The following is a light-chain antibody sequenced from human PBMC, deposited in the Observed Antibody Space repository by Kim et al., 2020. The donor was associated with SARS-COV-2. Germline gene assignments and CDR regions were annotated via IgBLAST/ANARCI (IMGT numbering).Light chain of an antibody. Sequence: GQSGTSSVPGSRSDIEYSFVTWEQQLPGAAPKLLIYDNDKRLSGIPDRFSGSKSGTSATLGITGLQTGDEADYYCATWDSRLTTWVFGGATQLTVL. CDR1: RSDIEYSF. CDR3: ATWDSRLTTWV. CDR2: DND. V-gene: IGLV1-51*01. J-gene: IGLJ3*02.